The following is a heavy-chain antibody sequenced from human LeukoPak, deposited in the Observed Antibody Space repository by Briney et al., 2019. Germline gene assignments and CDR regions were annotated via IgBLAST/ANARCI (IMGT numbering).Heavy chain of an antibody. J-gene: IGHJ4*02. CDR2: MSYDGRKQ. D-gene: IGHD3-10*01. V-gene: IGHV3-30*18. CDR1: GFTFTNFG. Sequence: PGGSLRLSCAASGFTFTNFGMHWVRQAPGKGLEWVAVMSYDGRKQYNADSVKGRFTISRDNSKNTLYLQMNSLRAEDTAIYYCAKDYYASGDGPFDYWGQGTLVTVSP. CDR3: AKDYYASGDGPFDY.